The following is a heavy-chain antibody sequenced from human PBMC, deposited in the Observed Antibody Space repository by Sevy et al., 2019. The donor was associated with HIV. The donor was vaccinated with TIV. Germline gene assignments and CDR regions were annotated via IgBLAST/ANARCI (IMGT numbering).Heavy chain of an antibody. CDR3: TDWRGLQYIFDY. D-gene: IGHD2-21*01. V-gene: IGHV3-49*04. CDR1: GFTFGDYA. Sequence: GGSLRLSCTTSGFTFGDYAMNWVRQAPGKGLEWVAFLKSKADGGTEDHATSVKGRFTISREDSNRNAYLQMNDLTTEDTGVYYSTDWRGLQYIFDYWGQGALVTVSS. CDR2: LKSKADGGTE. J-gene: IGHJ4*02.